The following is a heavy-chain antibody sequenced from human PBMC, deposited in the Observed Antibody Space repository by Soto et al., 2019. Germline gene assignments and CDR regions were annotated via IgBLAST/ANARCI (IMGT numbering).Heavy chain of an antibody. CDR2: LYSGGNT. D-gene: IGHD6-19*01. V-gene: IGHV3-53*01. CDR3: ARARGEYQWVVTYLDD. CDR1: GFSVRSNY. J-gene: IGHJ4*02. Sequence: EVQLVESGGGLIQPGGSLRLSCAASGFSVRSNYMIWIRQAPGKGLEWVSILYSGGNTDYADSVKGRFTISRDNSNNSLHLQMNSLRGEDTAMYYCARARGEYQWVVTYLDDWRLGTLVTVSS.